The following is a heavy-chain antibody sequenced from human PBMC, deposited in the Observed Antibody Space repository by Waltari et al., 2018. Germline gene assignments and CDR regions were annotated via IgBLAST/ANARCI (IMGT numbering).Heavy chain of an antibody. J-gene: IGHJ5*02. V-gene: IGHV1-69-2*01. Sequence: EVQLVQSGAEVKKPGATVKISCKVSGYTFTDYYMHWVQQAPGKGLEWMGLVDPEGGETIYAEKFQGRVTITADTSTDTAYMELSSLRSEDTAVYYCATGPHCSGGSCYDWFDPWGQGTLVTVSS. CDR2: VDPEGGET. CDR1: GYTFTDYY. D-gene: IGHD2-15*01. CDR3: ATGPHCSGGSCYDWFDP.